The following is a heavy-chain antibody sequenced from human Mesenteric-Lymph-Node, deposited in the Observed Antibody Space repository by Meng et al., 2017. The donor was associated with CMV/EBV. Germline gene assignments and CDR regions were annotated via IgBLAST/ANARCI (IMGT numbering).Heavy chain of an antibody. CDR3: ARTYYGED. CDR2: IRHDGSNK. D-gene: IGHD4-17*01. Sequence: GESLKISCEASGFTFSTYGMHWVRQAQGKGLEWVAFIRHDGSNKNYADSVKGRFTISRDNSKNTLYLQMNSLRAEDTAVYYCARTYYGEDWGQGTLVTVSS. CDR1: GFTFSTYG. J-gene: IGHJ4*02. V-gene: IGHV3-30*02.